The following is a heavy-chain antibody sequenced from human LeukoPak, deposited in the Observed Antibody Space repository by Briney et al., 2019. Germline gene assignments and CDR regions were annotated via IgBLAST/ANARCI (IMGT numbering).Heavy chain of an antibody. CDR2: ISGSGGTT. D-gene: IGHD3-22*01. Sequence: GGSLRLSCAASGFAFSSYAMSWVRRAPGKGLEWVSSISGSGGTTYYADSVKGRLSVSRDNSKNTLYLQMSSLRAEDTAVYYCANHHYYDSSGPSHYYYYGMDVWGQGTTVTVSS. V-gene: IGHV3-23*01. CDR1: GFAFSSYA. J-gene: IGHJ6*02. CDR3: ANHHYYDSSGPSHYYYYGMDV.